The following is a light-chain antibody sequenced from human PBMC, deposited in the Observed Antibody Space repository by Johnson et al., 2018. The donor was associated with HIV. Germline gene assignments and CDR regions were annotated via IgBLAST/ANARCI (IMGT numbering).Light chain of an antibody. Sequence: QSVLTQPPSVSAAPGQEVTISCSGSYSNIGSNYVYWYQQLPGTAPKLLIYDNDKRPSGIPDRFSGSKSGTSATLGITGLQTGDEADYYCGTWDSSLSARVFGTGTKVTVL. CDR3: GTWDSSLSARV. CDR1: YSNIGSNY. CDR2: DND. J-gene: IGLJ1*01. V-gene: IGLV1-51*01.